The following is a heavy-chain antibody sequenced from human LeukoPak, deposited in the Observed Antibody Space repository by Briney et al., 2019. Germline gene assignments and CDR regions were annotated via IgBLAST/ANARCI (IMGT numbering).Heavy chain of an antibody. V-gene: IGHV3-33*01. CDR2: IWDDGNKK. CDR1: GFTFSHYG. J-gene: IGHJ3*02. Sequence: SGGSLRLSCAASGFTFSHYGMHWVRQAPGKGLEWVALIWDDGNKKSHADTAKGRFTISRDNSKNTLYLQMNSLRAEDTAVYYCARDLGTTVTTFGAVDIWGQGTKVIVSS. CDR3: ARDLGTTVTTFGAVDI. D-gene: IGHD4-17*01.